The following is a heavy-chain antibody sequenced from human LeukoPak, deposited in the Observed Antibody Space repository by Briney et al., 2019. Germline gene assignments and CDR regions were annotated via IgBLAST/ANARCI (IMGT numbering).Heavy chain of an antibody. CDR1: GFTFSTYW. CDR3: ARGGTWDLDY. V-gene: IGHV3-7*01. J-gene: IGHJ4*02. D-gene: IGHD1-1*01. Sequence: GGSLRLSCAASGFTFSTYWMTWVRQAPGKGLECVANIKPDGSEKCYVDSVEGRFTISRDNAKNSLYLQMNSLRAEDTALYYCARGGTWDLDYWGQGTLVTVSP. CDR2: IKPDGSEK.